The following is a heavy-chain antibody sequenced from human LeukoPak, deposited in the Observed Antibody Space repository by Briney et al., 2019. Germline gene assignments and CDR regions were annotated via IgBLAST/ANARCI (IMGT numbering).Heavy chain of an antibody. CDR2: ISGSGGST. CDR1: GFTFSSYA. D-gene: IGHD2-15*01. Sequence: GGSLRLSCAASGFTFSSYAMSWVRQAPGKGLEWVSAISGSGGSTYYADSVKGRFTISRDNSKNTLYLQMNSLRAEDTAVYYCARDPDGCSGGSCGFDYWGQGTLVTVSS. V-gene: IGHV3-23*01. J-gene: IGHJ4*02. CDR3: ARDPDGCSGGSCGFDY.